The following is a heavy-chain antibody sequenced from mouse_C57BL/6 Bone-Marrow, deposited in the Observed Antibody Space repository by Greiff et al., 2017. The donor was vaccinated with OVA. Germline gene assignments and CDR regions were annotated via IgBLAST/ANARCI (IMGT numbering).Heavy chain of an antibody. CDR3: ARLYYYAMDY. V-gene: IGHV5-17*01. Sequence: EVQLQQSGGGLVKPGGSLKLSCAASGFTFSDYGMHWVRQAPEKGLEWVAYISSGSSTIYYADTVKGRFTISRDNAKNTLFLQSTSLRSEDTAMYYCARLYYYAMDYWGQGTSVTVSS. CDR2: ISSGSSTI. J-gene: IGHJ4*01. CDR1: GFTFSDYG.